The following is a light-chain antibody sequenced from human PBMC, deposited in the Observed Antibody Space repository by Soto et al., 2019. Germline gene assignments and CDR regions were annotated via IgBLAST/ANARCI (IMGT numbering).Light chain of an antibody. CDR2: WAS. Sequence: DIVVTQSPDSLAVSLGERATINCKSSQSVLYSSNNKKYIAWYQQKPGQPPKLIMYWASTRESGVPDRFSGSGSVTDFTLTISSPQAEDLAVYYCQEYYDTPPTFGQGTKVEIK. J-gene: IGKJ1*01. V-gene: IGKV4-1*01. CDR3: QEYYDTPPT. CDR1: QSVLYSSNNKKY.